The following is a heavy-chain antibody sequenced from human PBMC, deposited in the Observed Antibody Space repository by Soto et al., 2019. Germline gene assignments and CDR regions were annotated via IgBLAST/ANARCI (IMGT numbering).Heavy chain of an antibody. CDR2: IYYSGST. CDR3: ARIAYCGGDCYSDY. CDR1: GGSISSSSYY. Sequence: SETLSLTCTVSGGSISSSSYYWGWIRQPPGKGLEWIGSIYYSGSTYYNPSLKSRVTISVDTSKNQFSLKLSSVTAADTAVYYCARIAYCGGDCYSDYWGQGTLVTVSS. V-gene: IGHV4-39*01. D-gene: IGHD2-21*02. J-gene: IGHJ4*02.